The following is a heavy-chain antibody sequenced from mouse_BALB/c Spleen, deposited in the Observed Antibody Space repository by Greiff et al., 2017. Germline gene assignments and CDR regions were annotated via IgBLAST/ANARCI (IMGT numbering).Heavy chain of an antibody. V-gene: IGHV1-63*02. CDR2: IYPGGGYT. D-gene: IGHD2-1*01. Sequence: QVQLQQSGAELVRPGTSVKISCKASGYTFTNYWLGWVKQRPGHGLEWIGDIYPGGGYTNYNEKFKGKATLTADTSSSTAYMQLSSLTSEDSAVYFCARERGNSYYFDYWGQGTTLTVSS. CDR1: GYTFTNYW. J-gene: IGHJ2*01. CDR3: ARERGNSYYFDY.